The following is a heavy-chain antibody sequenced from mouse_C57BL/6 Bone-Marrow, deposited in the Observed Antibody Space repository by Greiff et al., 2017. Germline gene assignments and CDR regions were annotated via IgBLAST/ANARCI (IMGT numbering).Heavy chain of an antibody. CDR3: AKNRAYGNFYFDY. J-gene: IGHJ2*01. V-gene: IGHV2-5*01. CDR2: ICSGGST. D-gene: IGHD2-1*01. Sequence: QVQLKESGPGLVQPSQSLSITCTASGFSLTSYGVHWVRQSPGKGLEWLGVICSGGSTDYNTAFMTRLSITKDNSKSLVFFKMNSLQADDNAIYYCAKNRAYGNFYFDYWGQGTTLTVSS. CDR1: GFSLTSYG.